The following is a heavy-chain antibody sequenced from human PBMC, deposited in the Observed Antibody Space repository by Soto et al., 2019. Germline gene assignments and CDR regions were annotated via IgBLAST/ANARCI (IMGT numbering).Heavy chain of an antibody. J-gene: IGHJ6*02. Sequence: PSENLSITCTFSVGSITSGGYCWTWIRQSPGKGLAWIGYTYQSGSAYYNPSLKSRVTISVDRSKNQFSLNLTSVTAADTAVYYCARDYYGMDVWGQGTTVTVSS. V-gene: IGHV4-30-2*06. CDR3: ARDYYGMDV. CDR1: VGSITSGGYC. CDR2: TYQSGSA.